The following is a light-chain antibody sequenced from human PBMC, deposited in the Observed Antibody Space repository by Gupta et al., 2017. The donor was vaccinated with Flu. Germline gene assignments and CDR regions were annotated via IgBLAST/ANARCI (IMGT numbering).Light chain of an antibody. Sequence: HSALTQPASVSGSPGQAINISFSGTSSDVSGYNFVSWYQHCPGKAPKLLISDVSSRPSGVSDRFSGSKSDSAASLTISGLQPEDEADYYCISYTNRSTFVFGTGTKVTVL. V-gene: IGLV2-14*01. CDR2: DVS. CDR1: SSDVSGYNF. J-gene: IGLJ1*01. CDR3: ISYTNRSTFV.